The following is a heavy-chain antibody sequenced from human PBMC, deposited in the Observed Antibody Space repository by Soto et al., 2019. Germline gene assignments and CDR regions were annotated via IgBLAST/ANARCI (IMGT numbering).Heavy chain of an antibody. CDR3: ARGNYYDSSGYFFYGMDV. Sequence: SETLSLTCTVSGGSISSYYWSWIRQPPGKGLELIGYIYYSGSTKYNPSLKSRVTISVDTSKNQFSLKVNSVTAADTAVYYCARGNYYDSSGYFFYGMDVWGRGTKVTVSS. CDR1: GGSISSYY. J-gene: IGHJ6*02. V-gene: IGHV4-59*01. CDR2: IYYSGST. D-gene: IGHD3-22*01.